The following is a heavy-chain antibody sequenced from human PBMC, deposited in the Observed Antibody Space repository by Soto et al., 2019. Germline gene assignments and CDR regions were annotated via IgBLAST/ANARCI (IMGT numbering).Heavy chain of an antibody. CDR2: STSKANGYNT. J-gene: IGHJ3*02. CDR1: GFIFSDHY. Sequence: WGSLRLPCASAGFIFSDHYMDRVRQAPGEGLEWVARSTSKANGYNTIYAASVKGRFTISRDESRNSVSLQMNSLKTEDTAVYYCTRGFNSFDIWGQGTLVTVSS. V-gene: IGHV3-72*01. CDR3: TRGFNSFDI.